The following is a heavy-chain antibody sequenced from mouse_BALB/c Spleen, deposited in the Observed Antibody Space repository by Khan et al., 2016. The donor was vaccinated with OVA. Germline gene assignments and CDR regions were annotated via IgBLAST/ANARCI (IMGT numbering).Heavy chain of an antibody. D-gene: IGHD2-14*01. CDR3: ARSGYDYFAY. Sequence: QVQLQQPGAELVRPGSSVKISCKASGYAFSNYWMSWVKQRPGQGLEWIGQIYPGDGDTSFNGKFRGKATLTADKSSSTAYMQLSSLTSEDSAVYFCARSGYDYFAYWGQGTLVTVSA. J-gene: IGHJ3*01. CDR1: GYAFSNYW. CDR2: IYPGDGDT. V-gene: IGHV1-80*01.